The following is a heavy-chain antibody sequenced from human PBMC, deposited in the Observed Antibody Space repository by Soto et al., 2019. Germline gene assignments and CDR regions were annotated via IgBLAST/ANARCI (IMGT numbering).Heavy chain of an antibody. CDR3: ARRGSSSTKEFDY. Sequence: SETLSLTCTVSGGSISSYYWSWIRQPPGKGLEWIGYIYYSGSTNYNPSLKSRVTISVDTSKTQFSLKLSSVTAADTAVYYCARRGSSSTKEFDYWGQGTLVTVSS. V-gene: IGHV4-59*08. J-gene: IGHJ4*02. CDR2: IYYSGST. D-gene: IGHD6-13*01. CDR1: GGSISSYY.